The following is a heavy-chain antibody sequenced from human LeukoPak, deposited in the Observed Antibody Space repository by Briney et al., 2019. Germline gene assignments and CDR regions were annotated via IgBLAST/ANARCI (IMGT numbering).Heavy chain of an antibody. J-gene: IGHJ4*02. D-gene: IGHD2-2*01. V-gene: IGHV3-23*01. Sequence: GGSLRLSCAASGFTFSRYAMSWVRQAPGKGLEWVSAISGSGGSTYYAYSVKGRFTISRDNSKNTPYLQMNSLRAEDTAVYYCAKDLRGPAALLSYWGQGTLVTVSS. CDR2: ISGSGGST. CDR1: GFTFSRYA. CDR3: AKDLRGPAALLSY.